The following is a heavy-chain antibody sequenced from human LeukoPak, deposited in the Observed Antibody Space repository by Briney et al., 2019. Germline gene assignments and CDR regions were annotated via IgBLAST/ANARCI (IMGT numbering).Heavy chain of an antibody. Sequence: GSLRLSCTTSGFTFGDYAFTWFRQAPGKGLEWVSTVSYAGSSTYYADSVRGRFTISRDNSKNTLFLHMDSLRAEDTAVYYCAKPVGLEAPTASRYFDLWGRGTQVTVSS. J-gene: IGHJ2*01. V-gene: IGHV3-23*01. CDR3: AKPVGLEAPTASRYFDL. CDR2: VSYAGSST. D-gene: IGHD2-2*01. CDR1: GFTFGDYA.